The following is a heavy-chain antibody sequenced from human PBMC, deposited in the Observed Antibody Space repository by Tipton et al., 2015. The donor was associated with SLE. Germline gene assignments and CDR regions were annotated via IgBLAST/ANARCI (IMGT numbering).Heavy chain of an antibody. J-gene: IGHJ2*01. Sequence: SLRLSCAASGITFDDYAMHWVRQAPGKGLEWISSISSSSNFIYYADSLKGRFTISRDNAKNSLYLQMNSLRAEDTAVYYCASPPYYGSGSYRPYWYFDLWGRGTLVTVSS. CDR1: GITFDDYA. CDR2: ISSSSNFI. D-gene: IGHD3-10*01. CDR3: ASPPYYGSGSYRPYWYFDL. V-gene: IGHV3-21*01.